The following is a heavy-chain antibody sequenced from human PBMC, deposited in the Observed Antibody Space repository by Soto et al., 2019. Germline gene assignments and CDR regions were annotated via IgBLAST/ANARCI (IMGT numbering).Heavy chain of an antibody. J-gene: IGHJ6*03. Sequence: GASVKVSCKASVGTFSSYTISWVRQAPGQGLEWMGRIIPILGIANYAQKFQGRVTITADKSTSTAYMELSSLRSEDTAVYYCARGRGDTMVRAVYYMDVWGKGTTVTVPS. D-gene: IGHD3-10*01. CDR1: VGTFSSYT. V-gene: IGHV1-69*02. CDR3: ARGRGDTMVRAVYYMDV. CDR2: IIPILGIA.